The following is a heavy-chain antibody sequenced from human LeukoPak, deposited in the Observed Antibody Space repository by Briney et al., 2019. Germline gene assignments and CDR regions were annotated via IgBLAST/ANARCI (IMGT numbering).Heavy chain of an antibody. CDR2: ISAYNGNT. D-gene: IGHD2-2*01. Sequence: ASVKVSCKASGYTFTSYGISWVRQAPGQGLEWMGWISAYNGNTNYAQKLQGRVTMTRDTSISTAYMELSRLRSDDTAVYYCARRSEPAASTYYFDYWGQGTLVTVSS. J-gene: IGHJ4*02. CDR1: GYTFTSYG. V-gene: IGHV1-18*01. CDR3: ARRSEPAASTYYFDY.